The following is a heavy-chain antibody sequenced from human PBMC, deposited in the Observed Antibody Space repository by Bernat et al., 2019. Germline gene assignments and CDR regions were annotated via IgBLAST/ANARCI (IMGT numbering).Heavy chain of an antibody. J-gene: IGHJ3*02. CDR2: IWYDGSNK. CDR1: GFTFSSYG. V-gene: IGHV3-33*01. CDR3: ARDEAYCGGDCYSIADAFDI. Sequence: QVQLVESGGGVVQPGRSLRLSCAASGFTFSSYGMHWVRQAPGKGLAWVAVIWYDGSNKYYEDSVEGRFTISKDNSKNTLYLQMNSLVAEDTAVYYCARDEAYCGGDCYSIADAFDIWGQGTMVTVSS. D-gene: IGHD2-21*02.